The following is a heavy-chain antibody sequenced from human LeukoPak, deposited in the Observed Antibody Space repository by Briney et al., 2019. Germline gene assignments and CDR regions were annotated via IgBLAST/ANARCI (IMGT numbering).Heavy chain of an antibody. CDR2: INHSGST. J-gene: IGHJ4*02. CDR3: VKDPHPTFCSGGSCSQH. CDR1: GGSFSGYY. D-gene: IGHD2-15*01. Sequence: SETLSLTCAVYGGSFSGYYWSWIRQPPGKGLEWIGEINHSGSTNYNPSLKSRVTISVDTSKNQFSLKLSSVTAEDTAVYYCVKDPHPTFCSGGSCSQHWGQGTLVTVSS. V-gene: IGHV4-34*01.